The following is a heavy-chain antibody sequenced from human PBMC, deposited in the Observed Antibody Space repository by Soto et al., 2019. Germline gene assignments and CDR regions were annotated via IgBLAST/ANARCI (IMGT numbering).Heavy chain of an antibody. CDR2: IYYSGST. V-gene: IGHV4-31*03. D-gene: IGHD3-22*01. J-gene: IGHJ4*02. CDR3: ARDSTSYYYDSRPL. Sequence: SETLSLTCTVSGGSISSGGYYWSWIRQHPGKGLEWIGYIYYSGSTYYNPSLKSRVTISVDTSKNQFSLKLSSVTAADTAVYYCARDSTSYYYDSRPLWGQGTLVTVSS. CDR1: GGSISSGGYY.